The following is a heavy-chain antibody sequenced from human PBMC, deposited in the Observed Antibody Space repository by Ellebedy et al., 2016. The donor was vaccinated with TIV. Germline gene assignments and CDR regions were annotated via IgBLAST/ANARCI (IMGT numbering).Heavy chain of an antibody. CDR1: GYTFTGYY. V-gene: IGHV1-2*02. CDR3: ARDKWEAAGWLETSAFDI. Sequence: ASVKVSCXASGYTFTGYYMHWVRQAPGQGLEWMGWINPNSGGTNYAQKFQGRVTMTRDTSISTAYMELSRLRSDDTAVYYCARDKWEAAGWLETSAFDIWGQGTMVTVSS. D-gene: IGHD6-13*01. J-gene: IGHJ3*02. CDR2: INPNSGGT.